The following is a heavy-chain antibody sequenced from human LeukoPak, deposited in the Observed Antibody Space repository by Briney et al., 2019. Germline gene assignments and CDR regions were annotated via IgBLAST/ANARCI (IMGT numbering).Heavy chain of an antibody. CDR2: ISGSGGST. Sequence: PGASLRLSCAASGFTFSSYAMSWVRQAPGKGLEWVSAISGSGGSTYYADSVKGGFTISRDNSKNTLYLQMNSLRAEDTAVYYCAKGPGSSGPTGAYYYYYGMDVWGQGTTVTVSS. V-gene: IGHV3-23*01. D-gene: IGHD3-22*01. J-gene: IGHJ6*02. CDR3: AKGPGSSGPTGAYYYYYGMDV. CDR1: GFTFSSYA.